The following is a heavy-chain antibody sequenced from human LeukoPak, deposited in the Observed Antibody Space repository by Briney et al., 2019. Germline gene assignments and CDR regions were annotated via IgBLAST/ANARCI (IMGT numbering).Heavy chain of an antibody. CDR3: AREGPGYSSSLDY. V-gene: IGHV3-74*01. CDR1: GITFSTDW. Sequence: PGGSLRLSCVASGITFSTDWMHWVRQAPGKGLLWVSRINTDGRSATYADPVKGRFTISRDHAKNTLYLQMNSLRAEDTGVYYCAREGPGYSSSLDYRGQGTLVTVSS. CDR2: INTDGRSA. D-gene: IGHD6-6*01. J-gene: IGHJ4*02.